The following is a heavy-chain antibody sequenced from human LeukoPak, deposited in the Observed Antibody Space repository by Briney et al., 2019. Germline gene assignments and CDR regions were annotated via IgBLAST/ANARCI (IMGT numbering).Heavy chain of an antibody. CDR3: ARGRVSYYMPFDY. D-gene: IGHD3-10*01. CDR1: GGTFSSYA. V-gene: IGHV1-69*04. Sequence: ASVKVSCKASGGTFSSYAISWVRQAPGQGLEWMGRIIPILGIANYAQKFQGRVTITADKSTSTAYMELSSLRSEDTAVYCCARGRVSYYMPFDYWGQGTLVTVSS. CDR2: IIPILGIA. J-gene: IGHJ4*02.